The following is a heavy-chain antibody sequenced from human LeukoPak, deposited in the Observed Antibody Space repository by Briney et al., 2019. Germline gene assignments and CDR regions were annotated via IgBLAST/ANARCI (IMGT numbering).Heavy chain of an antibody. D-gene: IGHD6-13*01. CDR3: ARPNSSWYERLPFDY. V-gene: IGHV1-18*01. Sequence: GASVKVSCKASGYTFTSYGISWVRQAPGQGLEWMGWISAYNGNTNYAQKLQGRVTMTTDTSTSTAYMELRSLRSDDTAVYYCARPNSSWYERLPFDYWGQGTLVTVSS. CDR2: ISAYNGNT. CDR1: GYTFTSYG. J-gene: IGHJ4*02.